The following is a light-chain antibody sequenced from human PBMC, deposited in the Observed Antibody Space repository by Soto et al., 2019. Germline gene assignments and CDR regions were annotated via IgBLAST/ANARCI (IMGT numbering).Light chain of an antibody. CDR3: QHYNNWPFT. V-gene: IGKV3-15*01. CDR1: QSVSSN. CDR2: GAS. Sequence: EIVMTQSPATLSVSPGERATLSCRASQSVSSNLAWYQQKPGQPPSLLIYGASARATGIPARFSGSGSGTEFTLTISNLQSEDVAVYYCQHYNNWPFTFGQRTKLEIK. J-gene: IGKJ2*01.